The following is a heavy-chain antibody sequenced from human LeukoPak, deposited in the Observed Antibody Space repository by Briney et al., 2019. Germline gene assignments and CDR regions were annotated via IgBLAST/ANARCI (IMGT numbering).Heavy chain of an antibody. D-gene: IGHD6-19*01. CDR3: ARDWGSSGWYNWSDS. Sequence: GGSLRLSCAASGFTISTYGMHWVRQAPGKGLEWVTMLSHDGSETYYLDSVKGRFSISRDSSKNTLFLQMSSLRPEDTAVYYCARDWGSSGWYNWSDSWGQGTLVTVSS. V-gene: IGHV3-30*03. J-gene: IGHJ5*01. CDR2: LSHDGSET. CDR1: GFTISTYG.